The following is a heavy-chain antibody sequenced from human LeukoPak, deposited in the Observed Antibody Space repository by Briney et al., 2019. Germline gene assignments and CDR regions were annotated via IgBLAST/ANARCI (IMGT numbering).Heavy chain of an antibody. D-gene: IGHD3-10*01. V-gene: IGHV4-59*01. CDR2: NYYSGST. J-gene: IGHJ4*02. CDR3: ARASMVRGVHFDY. Sequence: SQTLSLTRTVSGGSISSYYWRWIPHPPGKGLEWIGYNYYSGSTKYNPYPKSRFTISVATSKNRFSLKLSSVTAADTAVYYCARASMVRGVHFDYWGQGTLVTVSS. CDR1: GGSISSYY.